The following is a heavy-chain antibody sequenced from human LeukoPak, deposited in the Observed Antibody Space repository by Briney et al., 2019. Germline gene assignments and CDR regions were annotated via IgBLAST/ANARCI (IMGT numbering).Heavy chain of an antibody. CDR3: ARVGFIDFEYYFDY. Sequence: SGTLSLTCTVSGYSISSGYYWGWIRQPPGKGLEWIGSIYHSGSTYYNPSLKSRVTISVDTSKNQFSLKLSSVTAADTAVYYCARVGFIDFEYYFDYWGQGTLVTVSS. J-gene: IGHJ4*02. CDR1: GYSISSGYY. V-gene: IGHV4-38-2*02. CDR2: IYHSGST. D-gene: IGHD3-9*01.